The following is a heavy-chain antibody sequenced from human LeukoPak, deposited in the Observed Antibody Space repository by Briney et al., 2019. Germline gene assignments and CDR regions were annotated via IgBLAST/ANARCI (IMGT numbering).Heavy chain of an antibody. CDR3: ARHAVNALAN. J-gene: IGHJ4*02. CDR1: GGSFSGYY. Sequence: PSETLSLTCAVYGGSFSGYYWSWIRQPPGKGLEWIGEINHSGSTNYNPSLKSRVTISVDTSKNQFSLKLSSVTAADTAVYYCARHAVNALANWGQGTLVTVSS. V-gene: IGHV4-34*01. CDR2: INHSGST. D-gene: IGHD2-2*01.